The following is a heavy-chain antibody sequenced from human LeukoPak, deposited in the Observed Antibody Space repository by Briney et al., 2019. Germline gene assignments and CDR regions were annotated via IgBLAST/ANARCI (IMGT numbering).Heavy chain of an antibody. D-gene: IGHD2-2*01. CDR1: GYTFANDA. V-gene: IGHV3-49*04. CDR3: TRGLSRAYYYNGMDV. J-gene: IGHJ6*02. Sequence: PGRSLRLSCTASGYTFANDAVSWVRQAPGKGLEWVGFIRSKVYAGTAQYAASVKGRFTISRDDSKSIAYLQMNSLKIEDTAVYYCTRGLSRAYYYNGMDVWGQGTTVTVSS. CDR2: IRSKVYAGTA.